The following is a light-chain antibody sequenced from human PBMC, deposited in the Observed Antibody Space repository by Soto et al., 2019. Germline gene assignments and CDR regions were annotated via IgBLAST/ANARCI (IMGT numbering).Light chain of an antibody. CDR2: DAS. Sequence: EMVMTQSPGTLSVSAGERATLSCRASQSISTNLAWYQQKPGQAPRLLIYDASTRATGIPARFSGSGSGTDFTLAISRLQSEDSAVYYCQQYNYQGTFGQGTKVEIK. V-gene: IGKV3-15*01. J-gene: IGKJ1*01. CDR3: QQYNYQGT. CDR1: QSISTN.